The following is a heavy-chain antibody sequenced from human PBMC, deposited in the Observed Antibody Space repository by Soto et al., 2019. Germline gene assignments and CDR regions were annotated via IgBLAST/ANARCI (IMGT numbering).Heavy chain of an antibody. V-gene: IGHV3-23*01. CDR1: GFAFSFYS. Sequence: EVVLLESGGGLVQPGGSLRLSCEVSGFAFSFYSMSWVRQAPGKGLEWVASISGNGGTTYYAASGKGRFTFSRDNSKNTLYLQMNNLRPEDTGVYYCAKDAGSTEYFFASWGQGTLVSVSS. J-gene: IGHJ4*02. CDR3: AKDAGSTEYFFAS. CDR2: ISGNGGTT.